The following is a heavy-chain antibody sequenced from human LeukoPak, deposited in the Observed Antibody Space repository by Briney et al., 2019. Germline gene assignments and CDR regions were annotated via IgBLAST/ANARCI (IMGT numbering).Heavy chain of an antibody. J-gene: IGHJ4*02. D-gene: IGHD2-8*01. CDR3: ARDGVMYYFDY. V-gene: IGHV1-69*13. Sequence: GASVKVSCKASGYTFTSYGISWVRQAPGQGLEWMGGIIPIFGTANYAQKFQGRVTITADESTSTAYMELSSLRSEDTAVYYCARDGVMYYFDYWGQGTLVTVSS. CDR1: GYTFTSYG. CDR2: IIPIFGTA.